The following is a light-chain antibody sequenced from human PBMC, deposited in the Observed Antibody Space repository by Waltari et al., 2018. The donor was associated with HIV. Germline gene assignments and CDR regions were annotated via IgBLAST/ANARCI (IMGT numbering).Light chain of an antibody. V-gene: IGLV1-47*01. CDR1: SSNIASHY. CDR2: RNN. J-gene: IGLJ3*02. CDR3: AAWDDSLRGPV. Sequence: QSALTQPPSASGTPGQRVTISCSGSSSNIASHYVYWYQQLPGTAPKLLIYRNNQRPSGVPDRFSGSKSATSASLAIGGLRSEDEADYYCAAWDDSLRGPVFGGGTKLTVL.